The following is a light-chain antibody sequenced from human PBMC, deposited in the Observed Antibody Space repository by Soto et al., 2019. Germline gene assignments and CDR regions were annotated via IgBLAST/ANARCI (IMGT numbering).Light chain of an antibody. CDR1: TRDVGGYDY. J-gene: IGLJ1*01. CDR2: DVS. V-gene: IGLV2-11*01. CDR3: CSYAGTYNFYV. Sequence: QSVLTQPPSLSGSPGQSITISCSGSTRDVGGYDYVSWYQFHPGKAPKLMIYDVSKKSSGVPDRFSASKTGNTAFLTISGLRAEDDADYYCCSYAGTYNFYVFGTGTKLTVL.